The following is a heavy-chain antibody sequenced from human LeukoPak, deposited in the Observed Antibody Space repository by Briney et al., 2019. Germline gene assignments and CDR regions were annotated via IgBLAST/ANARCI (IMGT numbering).Heavy chain of an antibody. Sequence: SGPTLVNPTETLTLTCTVSGFSLSNDRMGVSWIRQPPGKALEWLAHIFSNDEKSYSTSLKSRLTISKDTSKSQAVLTMTNMDPVDTATYYCARGGDGYNFVDYWGQGTLVTVSS. D-gene: IGHD5-24*01. CDR3: ARGGDGYNFVDY. CDR1: GFSLSNDRMG. V-gene: IGHV2-26*01. CDR2: IFSNDEK. J-gene: IGHJ4*02.